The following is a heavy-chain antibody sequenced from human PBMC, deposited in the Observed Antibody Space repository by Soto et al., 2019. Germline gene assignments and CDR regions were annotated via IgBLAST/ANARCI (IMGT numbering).Heavy chain of an antibody. V-gene: IGHV1-18*04. J-gene: IGHJ6*02. D-gene: IGHD2-2*01. CDR1: GYTFTSYG. CDR3: ATTYCSSTSCPAYYGMDV. CDR2: ISAYNGNT. Sequence: GASVKVSCKASGYTFTSYGISWVRQAPGQGLEWMGWISAYNGNTNYAQKLQGRVTMTTDTSTSTAYMELRSLRSDDTAVYYCATTYCSSTSCPAYYGMDVWGQGTTVTVSS.